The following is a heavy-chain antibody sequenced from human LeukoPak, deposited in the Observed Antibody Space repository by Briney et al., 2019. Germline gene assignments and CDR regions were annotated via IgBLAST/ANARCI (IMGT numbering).Heavy chain of an antibody. Sequence: GSLRLSCAASGFTFSSYGMHWVRQAPGKGLEWVAVISNDGSTKKYADSVKGRFTISRDNSKNTLYVQMNSLRADDAAVYYCAKGRSSYPMDYIFDFWGQGTLVTVSS. D-gene: IGHD3-16*02. CDR3: AKGRSSYPMDYIFDF. CDR2: ISNDGSTK. J-gene: IGHJ4*02. CDR1: GFTFSSYG. V-gene: IGHV3-30*18.